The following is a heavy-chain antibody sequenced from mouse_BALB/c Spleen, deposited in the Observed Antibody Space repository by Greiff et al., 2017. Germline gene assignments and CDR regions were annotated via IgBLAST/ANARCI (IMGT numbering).Heavy chain of an antibody. CDR3: ARQLGDGYFDY. V-gene: IGHV3-2*02. CDR1: GYSITSDYA. CDR2: ISYSGST. J-gene: IGHJ2*01. D-gene: IGHD3-2*01. Sequence: EVQLQQSGPGLVKPSQSLSLTCTVTGYSITSDYAWNWIRQFPGNKLEWMGYISYSGSTSYNPSLKSRISITRDTSKNQFFLQLNSVTTEDTATYYCARQLGDGYFDYWGQGTTLTVSS.